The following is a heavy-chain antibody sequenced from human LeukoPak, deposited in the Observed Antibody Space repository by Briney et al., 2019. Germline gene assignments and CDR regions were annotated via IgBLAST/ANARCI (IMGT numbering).Heavy chain of an antibody. Sequence: PGGSLRLSCAVSGFTFSSNYMSWVRQAPGKGLEWVSVIYTDGSTYYADSVKGRFTISRDNSKNTVFLQMNSLRAEDTSIYFYARGPALVIGDAFDIWGQGTEVTVSS. J-gene: IGHJ3*02. CDR1: GFTFSSNY. CDR3: ARGPALVIGDAFDI. V-gene: IGHV3-66*01. CDR2: IYTDGST.